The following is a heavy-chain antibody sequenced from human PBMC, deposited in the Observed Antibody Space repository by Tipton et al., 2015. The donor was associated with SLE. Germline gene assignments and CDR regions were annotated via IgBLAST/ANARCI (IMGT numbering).Heavy chain of an antibody. CDR1: GFSLNTYT. J-gene: IGHJ4*02. CDR2: ISSSGTYI. CDR3: ARDPGDWGYDY. Sequence: SLRLSCVVSGFSLNTYTLNWVRQAPGKGLEWVSSISSSGTYIYYADSVKGRFTISRDNAKNSLYLQMNSLRAEDTAVYYCARDPGDWGYDYWGQGTLVTVSS. V-gene: IGHV3-21*01. D-gene: IGHD7-27*01.